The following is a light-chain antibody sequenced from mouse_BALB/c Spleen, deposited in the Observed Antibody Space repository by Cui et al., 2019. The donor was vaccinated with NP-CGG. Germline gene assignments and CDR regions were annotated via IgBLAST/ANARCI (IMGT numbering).Light chain of an antibody. CDR3: ALWYSTHWV. J-gene: IGLJ1*01. CDR1: TGAVTTSNY. CDR2: GTN. Sequence: AVTTEYAVPTTSPGGTVTLTCRSSTGAVTTSNYANWVQEKPDHLFTGLIGGTNNRAPGVPARFSGSLIGDKAALTITGAQTEDDAMYFCALWYSTHWVFGGGTKLTVL. V-gene: IGLV2*02.